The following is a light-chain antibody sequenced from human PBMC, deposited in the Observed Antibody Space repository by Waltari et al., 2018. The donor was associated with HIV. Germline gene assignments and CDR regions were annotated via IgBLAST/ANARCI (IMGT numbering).Light chain of an antibody. CDR3: CSYAASRSVV. CDR1: SSDVGNYNL. J-gene: IGLJ2*01. CDR2: EVT. V-gene: IGLV2-23*02. Sequence: QSALAQPASVSDSPGQSITISCPGTSSDVGNYNLVSLYQQHPGKVPKLIIYEVTKRPSGVSNRFSGSKSGNTASLTISGLQAEDEADYYCCSYAASRSVVFGGGTKLTVL.